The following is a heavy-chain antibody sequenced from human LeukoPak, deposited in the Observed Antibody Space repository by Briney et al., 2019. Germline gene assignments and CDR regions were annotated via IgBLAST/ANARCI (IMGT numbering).Heavy chain of an antibody. D-gene: IGHD1-26*01. CDR3: ARATIVGATRFRYFDY. V-gene: IGHV3-21*01. J-gene: IGHJ4*02. CDR2: ISSSSSYI. Sequence: GGSLRLSCAASGFTFSSYNMNWVRQAPGKGLEWVSSISSSSSYIYYADSVKGRFTISRDNAKNSLYLQMNSLRAEDTAVYYCARATIVGATRFRYFDYWGQGTLVTVSS. CDR1: GFTFSSYN.